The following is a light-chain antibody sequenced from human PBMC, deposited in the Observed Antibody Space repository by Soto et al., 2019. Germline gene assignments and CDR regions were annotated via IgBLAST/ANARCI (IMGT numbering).Light chain of an antibody. Sequence: EIVLTQSPAARSLSPGGRATLSCRVSQSINIYLAWYQQKLGQAPRLLIYDASIRATGIPARFSGSGSGTDFTLTISSLELEDFGVYYCQQRYSWPLTFGGGTKVEIK. V-gene: IGKV3-11*01. CDR2: DAS. J-gene: IGKJ4*01. CDR1: QSINIY. CDR3: QQRYSWPLT.